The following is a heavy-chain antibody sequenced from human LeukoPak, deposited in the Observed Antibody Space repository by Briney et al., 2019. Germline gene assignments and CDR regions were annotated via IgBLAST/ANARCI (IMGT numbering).Heavy chain of an antibody. CDR1: GVTFSSYG. Sequence: GGSLRLSCAASGVTFSSYGMSWVRQAPGKGLEWVSAISGSGGSTYYADSVRGRFTISRDNSKSTLSLQMNSLRAEDTAVYYCARDVVYYDSSGYYYPNWFDPWGQGTLVTVSS. J-gene: IGHJ5*02. D-gene: IGHD3-22*01. CDR2: ISGSGGST. V-gene: IGHV3-23*01. CDR3: ARDVVYYDSSGYYYPNWFDP.